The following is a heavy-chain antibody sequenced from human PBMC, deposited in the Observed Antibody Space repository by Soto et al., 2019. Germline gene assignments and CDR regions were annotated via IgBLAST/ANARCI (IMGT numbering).Heavy chain of an antibody. Sequence: SVKVSCKASGGTFSSYAISWVRQAPGQGLEWIGGIIPIFGTANYAQKFQGRVTITADESTSTAYMGLSSLRSEDTAVYYCARGAPIVATIQDYYGMDVWGQGTTVTVSS. J-gene: IGHJ6*02. V-gene: IGHV1-69*13. CDR1: GGTFSSYA. D-gene: IGHD5-12*01. CDR3: ARGAPIVATIQDYYGMDV. CDR2: IIPIFGTA.